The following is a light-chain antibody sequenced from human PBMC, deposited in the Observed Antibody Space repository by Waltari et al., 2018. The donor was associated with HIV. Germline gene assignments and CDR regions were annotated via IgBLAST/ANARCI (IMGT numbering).Light chain of an antibody. CDR2: EVS. CDR3: CSYAGSYTLYV. Sequence: QSALTQPPSASGSPGQSVTISCTGASRDIGGYNYVSWYQQHPDKPPKLIIYEVSKRPSGVPDRFSGSKSGNTASLTISGLQAEDEADYYCCSYAGSYTLYVFGTGTKVTVL. CDR1: SRDIGGYNY. J-gene: IGLJ1*01. V-gene: IGLV2-8*01.